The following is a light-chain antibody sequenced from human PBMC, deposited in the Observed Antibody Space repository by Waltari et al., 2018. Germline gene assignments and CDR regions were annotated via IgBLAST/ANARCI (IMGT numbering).Light chain of an antibody. CDR2: EVS. CDR3: SSYTSSSLEV. V-gene: IGLV2-14*01. Sequence: QSALTQPASVSGSPGQSITISCTGTSSDVGGYNYVSWYQQHPGKAPKLMIYEVSNRPSGVSNRFSGSKSGNTASLTISGLQAEYEADYYCSSYTSSSLEVFGGGTKLTVL. CDR1: SSDVGGYNY. J-gene: IGLJ2*01.